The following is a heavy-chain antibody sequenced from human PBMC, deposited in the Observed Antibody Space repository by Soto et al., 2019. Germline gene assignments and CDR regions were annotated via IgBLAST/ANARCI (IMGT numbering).Heavy chain of an antibody. D-gene: IGHD3-10*01. V-gene: IGHV4-39*01. J-gene: IGHJ6*03. CDR2: IYYSGST. Sequence: PSETLSLTCTVSGGSISSGSYYWGWIRQPPGKGLEWIGSIYYSGSTYYNPSLKSRVTISVDTSKNQFSLKLSSVTAADTAVYYCAVITMVRGVIFSGYYYMDVWGKGT. CDR1: GGSISSGSYY. CDR3: AVITMVRGVIFSGYYYMDV.